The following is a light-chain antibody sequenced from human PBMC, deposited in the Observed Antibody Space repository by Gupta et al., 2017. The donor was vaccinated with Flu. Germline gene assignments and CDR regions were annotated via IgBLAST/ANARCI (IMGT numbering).Light chain of an antibody. J-gene: IGKJ4*01. Sequence: GDRVTITCRASETINNYLNWYQQKPGEAPKFLLSTASSVQSGAPSRFSGSGSGTEFTLTIRNLQPGDFATYYCQQSYNTPLTFGGGTKVEIK. CDR3: QQSYNTPLT. CDR2: TAS. V-gene: IGKV1-39*01. CDR1: ETINNY.